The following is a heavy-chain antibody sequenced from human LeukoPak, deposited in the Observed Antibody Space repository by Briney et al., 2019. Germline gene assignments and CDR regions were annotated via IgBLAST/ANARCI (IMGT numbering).Heavy chain of an antibody. CDR2: ISSSSSYI. V-gene: IGHV3-21*04. J-gene: IGHJ4*02. D-gene: IGHD3-10*01. CDR1: GFTFSSYS. Sequence: GGSQRLSCAASGFTFSSYSMNWVRQAPGKGLEWVSSISSSSSYIYYADSVKGRFTISRDNSKSTLYIQMNSLRAEDTAVYYCARAKPKNMVRGLIMRRESRYYFDYWGQGTLVTVSS. CDR3: ARAKPKNMVRGLIMRRESRYYFDY.